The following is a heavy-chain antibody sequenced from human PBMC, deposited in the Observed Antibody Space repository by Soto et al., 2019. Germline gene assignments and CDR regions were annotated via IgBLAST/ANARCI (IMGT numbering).Heavy chain of an antibody. CDR1: GYTFTSYG. CDR2: ISAYNGNT. D-gene: IGHD3-22*01. CDR3: ASGDYYDSSGYSDY. V-gene: IGHV1-18*04. J-gene: IGHJ4*02. Sequence: VASVKVSCKASGYTFTSYGISWVRQAPGQGLEWMGWISAYNGNTNYAQKLQGRVTMTTDTSTSTAYMELRSLRSDDTAVYYCASGDYYDSSGYSDYWGQGTLVTVSS.